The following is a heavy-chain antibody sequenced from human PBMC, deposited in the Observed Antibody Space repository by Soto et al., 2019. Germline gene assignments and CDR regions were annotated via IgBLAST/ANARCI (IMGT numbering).Heavy chain of an antibody. V-gene: IGHV4-4*02. CDR3: ARGLGYCSGGSCYRYYFDY. CDR1: SGSISSSNW. D-gene: IGHD2-15*01. CDR2: IYHSGST. J-gene: IGHJ4*02. Sequence: SETLSLTCAVSSGSISSSNWWSWVRQPPGKGLEWIGEIYHSGSTNYNPSLKSRVTISVDKSKNQFSLKLSSVTAADTAVYYCARGLGYCSGGSCYRYYFDYWGQGTLVTVPQ.